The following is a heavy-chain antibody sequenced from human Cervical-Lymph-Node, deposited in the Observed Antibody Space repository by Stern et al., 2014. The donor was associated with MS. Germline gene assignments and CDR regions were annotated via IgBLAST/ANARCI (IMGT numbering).Heavy chain of an antibody. CDR3: AKEDYGVHYYYGMDV. Sequence: VQLVESGGGVVQPGRSLRLSCAASGFTFSSYGMHWVRQAPGKGLEWVAVISYDGSNKYYADSVKGRFTISRDNSKNTLYLQMNSLRAEDTAVYYCAKEDYGVHYYYGMDVWGQGTTVTVSS. D-gene: IGHD4-17*01. V-gene: IGHV3-30*18. J-gene: IGHJ6*02. CDR2: ISYDGSNK. CDR1: GFTFSSYG.